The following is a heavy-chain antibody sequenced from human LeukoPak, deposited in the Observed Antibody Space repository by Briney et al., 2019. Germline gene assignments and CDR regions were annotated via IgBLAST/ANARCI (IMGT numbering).Heavy chain of an antibody. D-gene: IGHD2-2*01. CDR3: ASQVETYYYYGMDV. J-gene: IGHJ6*02. CDR1: GFTFSSYE. CDR2: ISSSGSTI. Sequence: GGSLRLSCAASGFTFSSYEMNWVRQAPGKGLELVSYISSSGSTIYYADSVKGRFTISRDNAKNPLYLQMNSLRAEDTAVYYCASQVETYYYYGMDVWGQGTTVTVSS. V-gene: IGHV3-48*03.